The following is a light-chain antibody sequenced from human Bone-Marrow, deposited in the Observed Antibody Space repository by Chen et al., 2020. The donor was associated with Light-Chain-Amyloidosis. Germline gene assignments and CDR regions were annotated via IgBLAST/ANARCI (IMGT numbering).Light chain of an antibody. Sequence: SYELTQPTSVSVSPGQTDRITCSGDDLPTKYAYWYQQKPGQAPVLVIHRDTERPSGISERFSGSSSGTTATLTISGVQAEDEAEYHCQSADSSGTYEVIFGGGTKLTVL. CDR1: DLPTKY. V-gene: IGLV3-25*03. CDR2: RDT. J-gene: IGLJ2*01. CDR3: QSADSSGTYEVI.